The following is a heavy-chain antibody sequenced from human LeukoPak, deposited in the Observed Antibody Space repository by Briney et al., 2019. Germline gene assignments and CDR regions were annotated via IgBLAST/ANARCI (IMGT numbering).Heavy chain of an antibody. D-gene: IGHD3-16*01. CDR2: IEQDGSEK. CDR1: GFTFSSYW. CDR3: ARELARSFQVMGY. V-gene: IGHV3-7*01. Sequence: GGSLRLSCAGSGFTFSSYWMTWVRQAPGKGLEWVANIEQDGSEKNYVDSVRGRFTISRDNAKNSLYLQMNSLRAEDTAVYYCARELARSFQVMGYWGQGTLVSISS. J-gene: IGHJ4*02.